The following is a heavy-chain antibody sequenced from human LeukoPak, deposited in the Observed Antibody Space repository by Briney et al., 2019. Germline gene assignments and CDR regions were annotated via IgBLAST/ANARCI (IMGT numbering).Heavy chain of an antibody. Sequence: SETLSLTCTVSGGSISSYYWSWIRQPPGKGLEWIGYIYYSGSTNYNPSLKCRVTISVDTSKNQFSLKLSSVTAADTAVYYCARDVRGGSLGNWFDPWGQGTLVTVSS. D-gene: IGHD2-15*01. J-gene: IGHJ5*02. V-gene: IGHV4-59*01. CDR1: GGSISSYY. CDR3: ARDVRGGSLGNWFDP. CDR2: IYYSGST.